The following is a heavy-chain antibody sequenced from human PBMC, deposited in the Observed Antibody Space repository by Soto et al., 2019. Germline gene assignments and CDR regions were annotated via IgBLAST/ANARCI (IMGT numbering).Heavy chain of an antibody. CDR2: IRGKNNNYAT. Sequence: ERQLVQSGGGVVQPGGSLKLSCAAFGFTFSVSDMHWVRQASGKGVEGVGRIRGKNNNYATTYAASMTGRFIMSRDESDNTAVLQMSSLKTGDTANYYCTIHEEGRGSVFYGMDVWGQGTTVTVS. J-gene: IGHJ6*02. D-gene: IGHD5-12*01. CDR3: TIHEEGRGSVFYGMDV. V-gene: IGHV3-73*02. CDR1: GFTFSVSD.